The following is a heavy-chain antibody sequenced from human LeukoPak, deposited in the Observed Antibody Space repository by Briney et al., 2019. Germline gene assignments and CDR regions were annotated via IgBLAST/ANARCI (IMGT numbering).Heavy chain of an antibody. V-gene: IGHV4-59*01. J-gene: IGHJ4*02. CDR2: IYYSGST. CDR1: GGSISSYY. D-gene: IGHD3-9*01. Sequence: PSETLSLTCTVSGGSISSYYWSWIRQPPGKGLEWIGYIYYSGSTNYNPSLKSRVTISVDTSKNQFSLKLSSVTAADTAVYYCARMRYFDRLLGGEIGYFDYWGQGTLVTVSS. CDR3: ARMRYFDRLLGGEIGYFDY.